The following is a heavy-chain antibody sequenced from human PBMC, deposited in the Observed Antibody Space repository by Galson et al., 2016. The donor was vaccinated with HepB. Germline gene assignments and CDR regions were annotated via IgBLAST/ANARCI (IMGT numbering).Heavy chain of an antibody. CDR2: MYYSGNT. Sequence: ETLSLTCSVSGSSISGYYWSWIRQPPGKELEWIGNMYYSGNTNYNPSLKSRVTLSLDTSKNQFSLKLSSVTAADTAVYYCARGLDSSSLYPFDYWGQGTLVTVSS. D-gene: IGHD6-6*01. J-gene: IGHJ4*02. V-gene: IGHV4-59*12. CDR3: ARGLDSSSLYPFDY. CDR1: GSSISGYY.